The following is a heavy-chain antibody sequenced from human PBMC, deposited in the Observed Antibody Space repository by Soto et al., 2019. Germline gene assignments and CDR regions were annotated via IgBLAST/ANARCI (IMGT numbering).Heavy chain of an antibody. CDR3: AKWEGLGSDYYYYAMDV. Sequence: SETLSLTCTVPGGSISSGGYCWTWIRQHPGKGLEWIAYIYHSGYTFYNPSLKSRVTMSVDTSKNQFSLKLRSVTAADTAVYYCAKWEGLGSDYYYYAMDVWGQGTTVTVSS. CDR2: IYHSGYT. CDR1: GGSISSGGYC. V-gene: IGHV4-31*03. D-gene: IGHD1-26*01. J-gene: IGHJ6*02.